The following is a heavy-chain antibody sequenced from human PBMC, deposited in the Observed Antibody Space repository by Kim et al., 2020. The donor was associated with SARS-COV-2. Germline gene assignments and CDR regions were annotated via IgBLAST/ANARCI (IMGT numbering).Heavy chain of an antibody. CDR3: AREWASFSSSYSHFDY. V-gene: IGHV3-7*03. CDR1: GFTFSSYW. J-gene: IGHJ4*02. D-gene: IGHD3-10*01. Sequence: GGSLRLSCAASGFTFSSYWMSWVRQAPGKGLEWVANIKQDGSEKYYVDSVKGRFTISRDNAKNSLYLQMNSLRAEDTAVYYCAREWASFSSSYSHFDYWGQGTLVTVAS. CDR2: IKQDGSEK.